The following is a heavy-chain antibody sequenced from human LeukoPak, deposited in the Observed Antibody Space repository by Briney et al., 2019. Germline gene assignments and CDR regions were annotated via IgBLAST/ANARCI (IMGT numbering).Heavy chain of an antibody. D-gene: IGHD6-19*01. Sequence: PSETLSLTCTAPGASISSYYWSWIRQPPGKGLEWIGDIYYSGSTNYNPSLKSRVTISVDTSKNQFSLKLSSVTAADTAVYYCARDSSGWYRGNWFDPWGQGTLVTVSS. CDR1: GASISSYY. J-gene: IGHJ5*02. CDR3: ARDSSGWYRGNWFDP. V-gene: IGHV4-59*01. CDR2: IYYSGST.